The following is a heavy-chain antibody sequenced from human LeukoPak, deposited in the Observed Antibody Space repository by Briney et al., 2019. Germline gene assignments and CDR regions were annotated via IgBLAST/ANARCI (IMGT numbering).Heavy chain of an antibody. CDR3: ATAPGPSDSSGSFTDY. Sequence: ASVNVSCKVSGYTLTELSMHWVRQAPGKGLEWMGGFDPEDGETIYAQKFQGRVTMTEDTSTDTAYMELSSLRSEDTAVYYCATAPGPSDSSGSFTDYWGQGTLVTVSS. D-gene: IGHD3-22*01. CDR2: FDPEDGET. CDR1: GYTLTELS. V-gene: IGHV1-24*01. J-gene: IGHJ4*02.